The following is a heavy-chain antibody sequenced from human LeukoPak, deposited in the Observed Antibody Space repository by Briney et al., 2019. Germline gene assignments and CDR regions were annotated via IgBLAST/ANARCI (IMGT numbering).Heavy chain of an antibody. V-gene: IGHV3-73*01. CDR1: GLTFSGSA. Sequence: GGSLRLSCTASGLTFSGSALHWVRQASGKGLEWVGRIRSKANSYATASGASVKGRFTISRDDSKNIAYLQINSLRTEDTAVYYCTRHDVNAGSPMDSWGQGTLVTVSS. J-gene: IGHJ4*02. CDR2: IRSKANSYAT. CDR3: TRHDVNAGSPMDS. D-gene: IGHD3-10*01.